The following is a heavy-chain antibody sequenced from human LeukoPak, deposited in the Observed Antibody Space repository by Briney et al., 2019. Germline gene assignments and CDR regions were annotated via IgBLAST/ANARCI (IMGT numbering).Heavy chain of an antibody. CDR1: GGSISSSSYW. J-gene: IGHJ4*02. V-gene: IGHV4-39*01. CDR2: ISYSGST. D-gene: IGHD2-15*01. Sequence: SETLSLTCTVSGGSISSSSYWWGWIRQPPGKGLEWIGSISYSGSTHYNPSLKSRVTISVDTSKNQFSLKLTSVTAADTAVYFCARGSSFDGYCSAGACDAGYYDSWGQGTPVTVSS. CDR3: ARGSSFDGYCSAGACDAGYYDS.